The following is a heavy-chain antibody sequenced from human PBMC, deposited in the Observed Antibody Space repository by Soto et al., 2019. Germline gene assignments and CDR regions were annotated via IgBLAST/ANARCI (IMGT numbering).Heavy chain of an antibody. CDR3: ARSQYSSSWGDFEY. CDR1: GFTFSSYG. D-gene: IGHD6-13*01. CDR2: ISYDGSNK. V-gene: IGHV3-30*03. Sequence: GGSLRLSYADSGFTFSSYGMHWVRQAPGKGLEWVAFISYDGSNKYYADSVKGRFTISRDNSKNTLYLQMNSLRAEDTAVYYCARSQYSSSWGDFEYWGEGTLVTVSS. J-gene: IGHJ4*02.